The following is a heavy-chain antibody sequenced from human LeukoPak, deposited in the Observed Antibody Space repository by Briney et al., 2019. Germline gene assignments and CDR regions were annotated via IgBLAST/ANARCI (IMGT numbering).Heavy chain of an antibody. CDR3: ASRWWLDS. CDR2: ISDSGGSS. CDR1: GFTFSDYY. Sequence: GGSLRLTCAASGFTFSDYYMQWIRQAPGKGLEWVSAISDSGGSSYYADSVKGRFTISRDNSKNTLYLQMNSLRAEDTAVYYCASRWWLDSWGQGTPVTVSS. D-gene: IGHD2-15*01. V-gene: IGHV3-23*01. J-gene: IGHJ4*02.